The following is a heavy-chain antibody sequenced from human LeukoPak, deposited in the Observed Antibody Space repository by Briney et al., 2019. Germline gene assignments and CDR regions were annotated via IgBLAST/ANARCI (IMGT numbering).Heavy chain of an antibody. J-gene: IGHJ4*02. CDR1: GYSISSGYY. CDR2: IYHSGST. V-gene: IGHV4-38-2*01. CDR3: ARQSDFWSGYHFDY. Sequence: PSETLSLTCDVSGYSISSGYYWGWIRQPPGKGLESIGSIYHSGSTYYNPSLKSRVTISVDTSKNQFSLKLSSVTAADTAVYYCARQSDFWSGYHFDYWGQGTLVTVSS. D-gene: IGHD3-3*01.